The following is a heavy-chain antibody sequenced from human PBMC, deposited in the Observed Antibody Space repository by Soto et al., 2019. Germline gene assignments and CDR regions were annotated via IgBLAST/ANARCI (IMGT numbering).Heavy chain of an antibody. J-gene: IGHJ4*02. CDR3: ARGVRFGPRVSRFDY. V-gene: IGHV3-13*01. CDR2: IGTAGDT. D-gene: IGHD3-16*01. CDR1: GFTFSSYD. Sequence: EVQLVESGGGLVQPGGSLRLSCAASGFTFSSYDMHWVRQATGKGLEWVSAIGTAGDTYYPGSVKGRFTISRENAKNSLYLQMNSLRAEDTAVYYCARGVRFGPRVSRFDYWGQGTLVTVSS.